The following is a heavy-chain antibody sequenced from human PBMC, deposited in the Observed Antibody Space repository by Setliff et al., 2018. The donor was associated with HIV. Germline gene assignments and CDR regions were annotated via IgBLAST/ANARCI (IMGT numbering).Heavy chain of an antibody. CDR2: IIPILGVA. Sequence: GASVKVSCKASRSTFNSHTINWVRQAPGQGLDWMGRIIPILGVANYAQRFQDRVTMTRDTSTSTVYMELSSLRSEDTAVYYCARVRYSDYVWGSLLGYYYGMDVWGQGTTVTVSS. V-gene: IGHV1-69*02. CDR1: RSTFNSHT. D-gene: IGHD3-16*01. J-gene: IGHJ6*02. CDR3: ARVRYSDYVWGSLLGYYYGMDV.